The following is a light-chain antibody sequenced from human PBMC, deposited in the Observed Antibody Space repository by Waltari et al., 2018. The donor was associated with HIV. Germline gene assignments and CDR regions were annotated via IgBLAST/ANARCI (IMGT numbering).Light chain of an antibody. CDR3: QSYDSSLSASV. J-gene: IGLJ2*01. V-gene: IGLV1-40*01. CDR2: NNN. Sequence: QSVLTQPPSVSGAPGQRVTLSCTGSDSNLGTHDVHWYQQPPGTAPQLLIYNNNNRPSGVPDRFSASKSGTSASLAITGLQPEDETDYYCQSYDSSLSASVFGGGTKLTVL. CDR1: DSNLGTHD.